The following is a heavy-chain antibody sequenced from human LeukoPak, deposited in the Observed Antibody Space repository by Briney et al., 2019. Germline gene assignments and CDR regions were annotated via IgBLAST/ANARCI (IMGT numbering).Heavy chain of an antibody. D-gene: IGHD3-3*01. CDR2: IYTSGST. CDR3: ARERRTIFGVVIDY. V-gene: IGHV4-61*02. J-gene: IGHJ4*02. Sequence: PSETLSLTCTVSGDSVTGGLYYWGWIRQPAGKGLEWIGRIYTSGSTNYNPSLKSRVTMSVDTSKNQFSLKLSSVTAADTAVYYCARERRTIFGVVIDYWGQGTLVTVSS. CDR1: GDSVTGGLYY.